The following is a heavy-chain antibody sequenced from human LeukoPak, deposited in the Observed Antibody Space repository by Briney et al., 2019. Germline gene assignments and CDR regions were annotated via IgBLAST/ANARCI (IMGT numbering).Heavy chain of an antibody. CDR1: GYTFTNYW. J-gene: IGHJ4*02. CDR2: IYPGDSDT. V-gene: IGHV5-51*01. D-gene: IGHD3-16*02. CDR3: AKLETFQLYSYFDY. Sequence: GESLKISCKASGYTFTNYWIGWVRQMPGEGLEWMGIIYPGDSDTRYRPSFQGQFTISADKSISTAYLQWSSLKASDTGMYYCAKLETFQLYSYFDYWGQGTLATVSS.